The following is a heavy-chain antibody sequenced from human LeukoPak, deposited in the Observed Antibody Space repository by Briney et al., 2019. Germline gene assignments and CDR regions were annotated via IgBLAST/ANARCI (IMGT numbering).Heavy chain of an antibody. J-gene: IGHJ4*02. D-gene: IGHD6-13*01. CDR1: GFTFNSYA. CDR3: ASGSNWYTPLNN. V-gene: IGHV3-30-3*01. Sequence: PGGSLRLSCAASGFTFNSYAMHWVRQAPGKGLEWVTVISYDGGNKYYADSVKGRFTISRDNSKNTLYLQMNSLRAEDTAVYYCASGSNWYTPLNNWGQGTLVTVSS. CDR2: ISYDGGNK.